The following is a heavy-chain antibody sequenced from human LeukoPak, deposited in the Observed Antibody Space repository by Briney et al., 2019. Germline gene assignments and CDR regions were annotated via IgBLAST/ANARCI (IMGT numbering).Heavy chain of an antibody. CDR3: ASDFARGAAAAGFDY. CDR1: GFTFSSYG. V-gene: IGHV3-33*08. J-gene: IGHJ4*02. D-gene: IGHD6-13*01. CDR2: IWYDGSNK. Sequence: QAGGSLRLSCAASGFTFSSYGMHWVRQAPGKGLEWVAVIWYDGSNKYYADSVKGRFTISRDNSKNTLYLQMNSLRAEDTAVYYCASDFARGAAAAGFDYWGQGTLVTVSS.